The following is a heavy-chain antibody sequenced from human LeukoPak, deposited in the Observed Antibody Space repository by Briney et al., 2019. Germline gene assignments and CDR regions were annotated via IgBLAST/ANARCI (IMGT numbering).Heavy chain of an antibody. CDR2: IYYGGST. Sequence: PSETLSLTCTVSGGSISSYYWSWIRQPPGKGLEWIGYIYYGGSTNYNPSLKSRVTISVDTSKNQFSLKLSSVTAADTAVYYCARVSYGGMDVWGQGTTVTVSS. CDR1: GGSISSYY. V-gene: IGHV4-59*01. J-gene: IGHJ6*02. D-gene: IGHD4-17*01. CDR3: ARVSYGGMDV.